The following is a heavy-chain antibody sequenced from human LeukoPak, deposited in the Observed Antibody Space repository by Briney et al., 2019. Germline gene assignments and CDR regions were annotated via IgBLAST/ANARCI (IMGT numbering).Heavy chain of an antibody. CDR2: ISFDGHKK. CDR3: ARESIAATIDP. CDR1: GFTFSSYG. Sequence: GGSLRLSCAASGFTFSSYGMHWVRQAPGKGLEWVAVISFDGHKKYYADSVQGRFTISRDNSKNTLYLQMNSLRAEDTAVYYCARESIAATIDPWGQGTLVTVSS. V-gene: IGHV3-30*03. D-gene: IGHD6-6*01. J-gene: IGHJ5*02.